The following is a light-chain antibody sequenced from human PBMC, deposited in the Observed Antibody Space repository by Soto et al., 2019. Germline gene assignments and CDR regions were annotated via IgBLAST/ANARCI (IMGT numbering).Light chain of an antibody. Sequence: IEMTQSPATLSVSPGERATLSCRASQSVSSNLVWYQQKPGQAPRLLIYGASTRVTGIPARFGGSGSGTEFTLTISSLQSEDFVVYYCQQYHNWWTFGQGTKVEIK. CDR2: GAS. V-gene: IGKV3-15*01. CDR3: QQYHNWWT. CDR1: QSVSSN. J-gene: IGKJ1*01.